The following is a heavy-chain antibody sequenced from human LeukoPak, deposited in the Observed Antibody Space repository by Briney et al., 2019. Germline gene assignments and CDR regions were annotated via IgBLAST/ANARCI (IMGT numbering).Heavy chain of an antibody. Sequence: SETLSLTCTVSGGSISSGGYRWTWIRQYPGKGLEWIGYTNYSGSTYYNPSLKSRVIISVDTSKNQFSLNLNSVTAADTAVYYCAREMDAHPRIVVWGQGTLVTVSS. CDR1: GGSISSGGYR. J-gene: IGHJ1*01. CDR2: TNYSGST. D-gene: IGHD2-21*01. CDR3: AREMDAHPRIVV. V-gene: IGHV4-31*03.